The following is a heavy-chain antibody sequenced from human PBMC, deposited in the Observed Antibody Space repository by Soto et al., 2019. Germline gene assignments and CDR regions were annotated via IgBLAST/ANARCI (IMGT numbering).Heavy chain of an antibody. V-gene: IGHV3-30-3*01. CDR3: ARESPGYFDY. D-gene: IGHD2-15*01. CDR1: GFTFISYA. J-gene: IGHJ4*02. CDR2: ISYDGSNK. Sequence: WGSLRLSCAASGFTFISYAIHFFRHAPFRWLEWVAFISYDGSNKYYADSVKGRFTISRDNSKNTLYLQMNSLRAEDTAVYYCARESPGYFDYWGQGTLVTVSS.